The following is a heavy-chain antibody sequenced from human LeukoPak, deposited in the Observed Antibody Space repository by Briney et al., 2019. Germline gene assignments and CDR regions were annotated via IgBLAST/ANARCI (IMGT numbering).Heavy chain of an antibody. Sequence: SVKVSCKASGGTFSSYTISWVRQAPGQGLEWMGRIIPILGIANYAQKFQGRVTITADKSTSTAYMELSSLRSEDTAVYYCARDGRDGYSNFDYWGQGTLVTVSS. D-gene: IGHD5-24*01. CDR2: IIPILGIA. J-gene: IGHJ4*02. CDR3: ARDGRDGYSNFDY. V-gene: IGHV1-69*04. CDR1: GGTFSSYT.